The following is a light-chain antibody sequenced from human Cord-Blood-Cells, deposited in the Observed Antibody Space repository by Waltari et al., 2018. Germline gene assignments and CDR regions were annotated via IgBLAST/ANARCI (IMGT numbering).Light chain of an antibody. CDR3: CSYTGSSTYV. Sequence: QSALTPPASVSGSPVHSTTISCTGPSSAFRSYTLVSWYQQHPGKAPKLMIYEVSKRPSGVSNRFSGSKSGNTASLTISGLQAEDEADYYCCSYTGSSTYVFGAGTKVTVL. V-gene: IGLV2-23*02. J-gene: IGLJ1*01. CDR1: SSAFRSYTL. CDR2: EVS.